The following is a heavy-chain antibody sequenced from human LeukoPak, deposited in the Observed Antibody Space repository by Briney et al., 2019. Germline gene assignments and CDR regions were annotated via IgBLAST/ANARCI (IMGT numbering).Heavy chain of an antibody. Sequence: GGSLRPSCAASGFTFSRHAMSWVRQAPGKGLEWVSGLSGSDGNTYYADSVKGRFTISRDTSRNTLYLQINNLRAEDSAVYYCAKVGDSSGYYWGFFDYWGQGTLVTVSS. V-gene: IGHV3-23*01. D-gene: IGHD3-22*01. J-gene: IGHJ4*02. CDR3: AKVGDSSGYYWGFFDY. CDR2: LSGSDGNT. CDR1: GFTFSRHA.